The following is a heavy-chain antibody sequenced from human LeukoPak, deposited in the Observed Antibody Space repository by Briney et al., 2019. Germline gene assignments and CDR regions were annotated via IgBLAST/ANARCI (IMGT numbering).Heavy chain of an antibody. D-gene: IGHD5-18*01. J-gene: IGHJ3*02. V-gene: IGHV3-23*01. CDR2: ISGSGAST. CDR3: VKEPRGYSFSFDI. CDR1: GFTFSSFA. Sequence: PGESLRLSCAASGFTFSSFAMSWVRQAPGRGLEWVSSISGSGASTYYADSVKGRFTISRDNSRNTLYLQMSSLRAEDTAVYYCVKEPRGYSFSFDIWGRGTMVTVSS.